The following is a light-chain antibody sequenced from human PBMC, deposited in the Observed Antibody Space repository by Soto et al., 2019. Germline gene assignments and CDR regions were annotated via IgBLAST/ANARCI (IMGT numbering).Light chain of an antibody. CDR3: QQSYTSPTWT. Sequence: DIQMTQSPSSLSASVGDRVTLTCRASQTIANYLNWYQQKPGKAPKLLIYAASSLHSGVPSRFSGSGSGTDFTLTINSLQPEDFATYFCQQSYTSPTWTFGQGTKVEIK. V-gene: IGKV1-39*01. CDR1: QTIANY. J-gene: IGKJ1*01. CDR2: AAS.